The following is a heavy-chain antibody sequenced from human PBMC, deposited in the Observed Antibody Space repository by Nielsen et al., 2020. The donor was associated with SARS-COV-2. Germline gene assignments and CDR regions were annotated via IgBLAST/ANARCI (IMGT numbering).Heavy chain of an antibody. CDR2: ISAYNGDT. CDR3: ARDTPVWAIVKNDVFDI. Sequence: ASVKVSCKASGYSFTSYGISWVRQAPGQGLEWMGLISAYNGDTKYAQKYEGRVTMTTDTSTKTAYMELRRLRLDDTAVYYCARDTPVWAIVKNDVFDIWGQGTMVIVSS. V-gene: IGHV1-18*01. CDR1: GYSFTSYG. D-gene: IGHD3-22*01. J-gene: IGHJ3*02.